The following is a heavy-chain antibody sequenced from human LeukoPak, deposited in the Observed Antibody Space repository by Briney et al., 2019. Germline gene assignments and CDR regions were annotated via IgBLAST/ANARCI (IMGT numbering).Heavy chain of an antibody. CDR2: RQPGNVS. V-gene: IGHV3-53*01. J-gene: IGHJ4*02. D-gene: IGHD3-22*01. CDR1: GFGVSVHH. Sequence: GGSLRLSCAVSGFGVSVHHMAWVRQAPGKGLEWVSVRQPGNVSYYADSVKGRFTTSTDNSKNILYLQIKDLRAEDTALYYCARERDYDTYFDYWGQGTRVIVSS. CDR3: ARERDYDTYFDY.